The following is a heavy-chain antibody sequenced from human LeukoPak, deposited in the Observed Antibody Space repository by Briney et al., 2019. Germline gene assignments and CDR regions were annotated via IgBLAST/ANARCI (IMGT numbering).Heavy chain of an antibody. J-gene: IGHJ5*02. CDR3: ARDPALQLERRSWFDP. D-gene: IGHD1-1*01. CDR1: GFTFSSYA. Sequence: TGGSLRLSCAASGFTFSSYAMHWVRQAPGKGLEWVAVISYDGSNKYYADSVKGRFTISRDNSKSTLYLQMDSLRAEDTAVYYCARDPALQLERRSWFDPWGQGTLVTVSS. CDR2: ISYDGSNK. V-gene: IGHV3-30-3*01.